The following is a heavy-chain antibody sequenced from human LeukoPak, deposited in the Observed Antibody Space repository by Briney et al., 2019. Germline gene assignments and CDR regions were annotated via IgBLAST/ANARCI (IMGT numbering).Heavy chain of an antibody. CDR1: GGTFSSYA. J-gene: IGHJ4*02. Sequence: SVKVSCKASGGTFSSYAISWVRQAPGQGLEWMGGIIPIFGTANYAQKFQGRVTITADKSTSTAYMVLSSLRSEDTAVYYCARGKNWNDLTFDYWGQGTLVTVSS. CDR2: IIPIFGTA. CDR3: ARGKNWNDLTFDY. D-gene: IGHD1-1*01. V-gene: IGHV1-69*06.